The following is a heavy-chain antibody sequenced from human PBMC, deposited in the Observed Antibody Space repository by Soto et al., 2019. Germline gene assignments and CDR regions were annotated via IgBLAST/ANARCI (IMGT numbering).Heavy chain of an antibody. CDR2: ISGSGGST. Sequence: EVQLLESGGGLVQPGGSLRLSCAASGFTFSSYAMSWVRQAPGKGLEWVSAISGSGGSTYYADSVKGRFTISRDNSKNTLYLQMNSLRAEDTAVYYYAKDPGCSSTSCYAGRFDYWGQGTLVTVSS. V-gene: IGHV3-23*01. CDR3: AKDPGCSSTSCYAGRFDY. D-gene: IGHD2-2*01. J-gene: IGHJ4*02. CDR1: GFTFSSYA.